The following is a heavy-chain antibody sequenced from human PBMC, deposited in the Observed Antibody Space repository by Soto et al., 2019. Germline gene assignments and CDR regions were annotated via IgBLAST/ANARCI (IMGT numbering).Heavy chain of an antibody. J-gene: IGHJ4*02. D-gene: IGHD5-18*01. Sequence: GGSLRLSCAASGFTFSSYSKNWVRQAPGKGLEWVSYISSSSSTIYYADSVKGRFTISRDNAKNSLYLQMNSLRAEDTAVYYCARDSGYSYGPPDYWGQGTLVTVSS. CDR1: GFTFSSYS. CDR2: ISSSSSTI. V-gene: IGHV3-48*01. CDR3: ARDSGYSYGPPDY.